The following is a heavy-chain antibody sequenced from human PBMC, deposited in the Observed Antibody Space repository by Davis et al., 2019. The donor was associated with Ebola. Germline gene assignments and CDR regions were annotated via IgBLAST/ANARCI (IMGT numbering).Heavy chain of an antibody. Sequence: PSETLSLTCTVSGGSISSYYWSWIRQPPGKGLEWIGYIYYSGSTNYNPSLKSRVTISVDKSKNQFSLKLSSVTAADTAVYYCAGAHRGSGWEGYGMDVWGKGTTVTVSS. V-gene: IGHV4-59*12. D-gene: IGHD6-19*01. J-gene: IGHJ6*04. CDR3: AGAHRGSGWEGYGMDV. CDR2: IYYSGST. CDR1: GGSISSYY.